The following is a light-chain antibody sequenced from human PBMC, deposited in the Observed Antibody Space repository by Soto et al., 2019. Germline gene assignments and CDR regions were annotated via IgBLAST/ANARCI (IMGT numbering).Light chain of an antibody. CDR1: QSVVNYQ. CDR3: QQYGALPPT. CDR2: NTF. J-gene: IGKJ1*01. V-gene: IGKV3-20*01. Sequence: EVVLTQSPGTLSLSPGERATLSCRTSQSVVNYQLAWYRQKPGQAPRLLIYNTFHRATGIPDRFSGTGSDTDFTLTISRLEPEDFAVYHCQQYGALPPTFGQGTRVEIK.